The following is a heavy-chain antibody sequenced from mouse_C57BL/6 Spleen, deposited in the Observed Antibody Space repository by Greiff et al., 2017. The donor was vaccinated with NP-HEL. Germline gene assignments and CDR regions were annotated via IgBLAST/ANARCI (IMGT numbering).Heavy chain of an antibody. D-gene: IGHD2-10*01. V-gene: IGHV5-17*01. CDR3: ARSAYYYFDY. CDR1: GFTFSDYG. J-gene: IGHJ2*01. CDR2: ISSGSSTI. Sequence: EVQVVESGGGLVKPGGSLKLSCAASGFTFSDYGMHWVRQAPEKGLEWVAYISSGSSTIYYADTVKGRFTISRDNAKNTLFLQMTSLRSEDTAMYYCARSAYYYFDYWGQGTTLTVSS.